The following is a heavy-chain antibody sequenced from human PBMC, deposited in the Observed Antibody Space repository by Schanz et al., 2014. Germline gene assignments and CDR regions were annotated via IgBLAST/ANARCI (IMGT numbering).Heavy chain of an antibody. J-gene: IGHJ4*02. V-gene: IGHV1-18*01. CDR3: ARSNYYDNSDYYNSFDY. CDR1: GYTFISYG. CDR2: ISAYTNNT. Sequence: QVQLVQSGAEVKKPGASVKVSCKASGYTFISYGIKWVRQAPGQGLEWMGWISAYTNNTNYAQKVQGRVTMTTDTSTGTAYMELRSLRSDDTAVYYCARSNYYDNSDYYNSFDYWGQGTLVTVSS. D-gene: IGHD3-22*01.